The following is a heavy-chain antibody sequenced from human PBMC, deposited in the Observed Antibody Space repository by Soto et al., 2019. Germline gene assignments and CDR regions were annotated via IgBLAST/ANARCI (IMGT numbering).Heavy chain of an antibody. CDR1: GASISSYY. CDR2: INHRGST. V-gene: IGHV4-34*01. Sequence: PSETLSLTCTVSGASISSYYWSWIRQPPGKGLEWIGEINHRGSTYYNPSLKSRVTISIDRSKNQFSLKLSSVTAADTAVYYCARVPDYWGQGILVTVSS. CDR3: ARVPDY. D-gene: IGHD2-2*01. J-gene: IGHJ4*02.